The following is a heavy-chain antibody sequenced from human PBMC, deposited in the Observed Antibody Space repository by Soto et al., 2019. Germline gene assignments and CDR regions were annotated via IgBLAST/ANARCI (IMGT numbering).Heavy chain of an antibody. Sequence: ASVKVSCKXSGYTFTSYDINWVRQATGQGLEWMGWMNPNSGNTGYAQKFQGRVTMTRNTSISTAYMELSSLRSEDTAVYYCARVPGDLNWFDPWGQGTLVTVSS. CDR1: GYTFTSYD. D-gene: IGHD2-21*02. V-gene: IGHV1-8*01. CDR3: ARVPGDLNWFDP. J-gene: IGHJ5*02. CDR2: MNPNSGNT.